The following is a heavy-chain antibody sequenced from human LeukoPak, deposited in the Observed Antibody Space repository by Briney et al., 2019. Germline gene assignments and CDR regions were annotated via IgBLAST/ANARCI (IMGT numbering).Heavy chain of an antibody. CDR3: ARGNWNDEPTDY. D-gene: IGHD1-20*01. CDR2: IYYSGST. Sequence: PSETLSLTCTVSGGSISSYYWSWIRQPPGKGLEGIGYIYYSGSTNYNPYRQSRVTISVDTSKNQFSLKLSSVTAADTAVYYCARGNWNDEPTDYWGQGTLVTVS. J-gene: IGHJ4*02. V-gene: IGHV4-59*01. CDR1: GGSISSYY.